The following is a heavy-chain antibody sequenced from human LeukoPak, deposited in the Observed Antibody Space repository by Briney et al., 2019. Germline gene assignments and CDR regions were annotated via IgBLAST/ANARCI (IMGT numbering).Heavy chain of an antibody. CDR2: ISGSGGST. D-gene: IGHD3-9*01. J-gene: IGHJ6*03. V-gene: IGHV3-23*01. CDR3: ARHVLRYFDWPPYYYYYYMDV. Sequence: PGGSLRLSCAASGFTFSSYAMSWVRQAPGKGLEWVSAISGSGGSTYYADSVKGRFTISRDNAKNSLYLQMNSLRAEDTAVYYCARHVLRYFDWPPYYYYYYMDVWGKGTTVTISS. CDR1: GFTFSSYA.